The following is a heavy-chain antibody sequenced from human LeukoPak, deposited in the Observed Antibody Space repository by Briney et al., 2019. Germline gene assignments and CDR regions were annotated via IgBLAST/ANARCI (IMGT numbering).Heavy chain of an antibody. Sequence: PGRSLRLSCAASGFTFSSYAMSWVRQAPGKGLEWVSAIGGSAGSTHYADSVKGRFTISRDNSKNTLYLQMDSLRADDTAVYYCAKGRAKATVTAGDHWGQGTLATVSS. J-gene: IGHJ4*02. CDR1: GFTFSSYA. CDR2: IGGSAGST. CDR3: AKGRAKATVTAGDH. D-gene: IGHD4-17*01. V-gene: IGHV3-23*01.